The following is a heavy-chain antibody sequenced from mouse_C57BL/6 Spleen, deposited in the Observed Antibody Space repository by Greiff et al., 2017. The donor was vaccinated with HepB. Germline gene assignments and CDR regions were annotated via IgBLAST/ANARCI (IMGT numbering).Heavy chain of an antibody. V-gene: IGHV5-4*03. CDR2: ISDGGSYT. Sequence: DVMLVESGGGLVKPGGSLKLSCAASGFTFSSYAMSWVRQTPEKRLEWVATISDGGSYTYYPDNVKGRFTISRDNAKNNLYLQMSHLKSEDTAMYYCASYYYGSSYGFFDYWGQGTTLTVSS. D-gene: IGHD1-1*01. CDR3: ASYYYGSSYGFFDY. CDR1: GFTFSSYA. J-gene: IGHJ2*01.